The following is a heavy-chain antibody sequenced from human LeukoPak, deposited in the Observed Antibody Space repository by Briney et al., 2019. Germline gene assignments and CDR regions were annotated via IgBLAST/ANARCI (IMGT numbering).Heavy chain of an antibody. Sequence: PGGSLRLSCAASGFTFSSYWMNWARQAPGKGLEWVSGISWNSGSIGYADSVKGRFTISRDNAKNSLYLQMNSLRAEDTALYYCAKEDRGGGYYLNWGQGTLVTVSS. D-gene: IGHD3-22*01. J-gene: IGHJ4*02. CDR1: GFTFSSYW. CDR2: ISWNSGSI. CDR3: AKEDRGGGYYLN. V-gene: IGHV3-9*01.